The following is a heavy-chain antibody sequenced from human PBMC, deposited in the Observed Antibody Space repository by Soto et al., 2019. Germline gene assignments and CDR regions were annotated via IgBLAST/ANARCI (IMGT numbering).Heavy chain of an antibody. CDR3: ARGGTSWYSEFDY. V-gene: IGHV1-24*01. CDR2: FDPEDGET. CDR1: GYTLTELS. Sequence: ASVKVSCKVSGYTLTELSMHWVRQAPGKGLEWMGGFDPEDGETIYAQKFEGRVTMTEDTSTDTVYMELSSLRSEDTAVYYCARGGTSWYSEFDYWGQGTLVTVSS. D-gene: IGHD6-13*01. J-gene: IGHJ4*02.